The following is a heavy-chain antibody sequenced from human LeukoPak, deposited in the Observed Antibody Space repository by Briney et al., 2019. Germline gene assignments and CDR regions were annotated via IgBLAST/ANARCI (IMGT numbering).Heavy chain of an antibody. Sequence: SQTLSLTCTVSGGSISSGGYYWSWIRQPPGKGLEWIGYIYHSGSTYYNPSLKSRVTISVDRSKNQFSLKLSSVTAADTAVYYCARERFIAAAGNAAEYFQHWGQGTLVTVSS. J-gene: IGHJ1*01. V-gene: IGHV4-30-2*01. CDR1: GGSISSGGYY. D-gene: IGHD6-13*01. CDR3: ARERFIAAAGNAAEYFQH. CDR2: IYHSGST.